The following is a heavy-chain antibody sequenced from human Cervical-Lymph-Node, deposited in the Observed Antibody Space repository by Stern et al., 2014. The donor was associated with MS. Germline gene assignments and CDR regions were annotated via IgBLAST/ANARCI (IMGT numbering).Heavy chain of an antibody. CDR1: GFTLDDYA. Sequence: QLVESGGGLVQPGRSLRLSWAASGFTLDDYAMHWVRQAPGKGLEWVSGISWNSGSIGYADSVKGRFTISRDNAKNSLYLQMNSLRAEDTALYYCAKLTADAFDIWGQGTMVTVSS. CDR2: ISWNSGSI. V-gene: IGHV3-9*01. J-gene: IGHJ3*02. CDR3: AKLTADAFDI.